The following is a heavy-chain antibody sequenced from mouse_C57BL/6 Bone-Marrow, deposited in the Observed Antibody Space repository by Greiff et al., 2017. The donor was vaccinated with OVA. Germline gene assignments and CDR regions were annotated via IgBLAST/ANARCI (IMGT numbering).Heavy chain of an antibody. CDR1: GYTFTSYT. CDR2: INPSSGYT. D-gene: IGHD4-1*01. CDR3: ARWRLGRAWFAY. J-gene: IGHJ3*01. V-gene: IGHV1-4*01. Sequence: VKLVESGAELARPGASVKMSCKASGYTFTSYTMHWVKQRPGQGLEWIGYINPSSGYTKYNQKFKDKATLTADKSSSTAYMQLSSLTSEDSAVYYCARWRLGRAWFAYWGQGTLVTVSA.